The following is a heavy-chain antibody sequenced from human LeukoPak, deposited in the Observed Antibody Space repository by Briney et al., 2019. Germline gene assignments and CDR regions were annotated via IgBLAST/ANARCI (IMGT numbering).Heavy chain of an antibody. CDR2: ISWNSGSI. Sequence: GGSLRLSCAASGFTFDDYAMHWVRQAPGKGLEWVSGISWNSGSISYADSVKGRFTISRDNAKNSLYLQMNSLRAEDTALYYCAKDMRGYSYGYYFDYWGQGTLVTVSS. CDR1: GFTFDDYA. CDR3: AKDMRGYSYGYYFDY. J-gene: IGHJ4*02. D-gene: IGHD5-18*01. V-gene: IGHV3-9*01.